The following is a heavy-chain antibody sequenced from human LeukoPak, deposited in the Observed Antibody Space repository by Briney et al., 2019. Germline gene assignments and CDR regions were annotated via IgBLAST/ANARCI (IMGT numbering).Heavy chain of an antibody. Sequence: SETLSLTCAVYGGSFSGYYWSWIRQPPGKGLEWIGSIYYSGSTYYNPSLKSRVTISVDTSKNQFSLKLSSVTAADTAVYYCARASRLMGATTLFDYWGQGTLVTVSS. V-gene: IGHV4-34*01. CDR1: GGSFSGYY. D-gene: IGHD1-26*01. J-gene: IGHJ4*02. CDR3: ARASRLMGATTLFDY. CDR2: IYYSGST.